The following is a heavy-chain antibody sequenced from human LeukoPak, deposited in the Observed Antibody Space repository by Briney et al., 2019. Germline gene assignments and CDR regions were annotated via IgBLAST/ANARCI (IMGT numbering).Heavy chain of an antibody. CDR3: AREDRSWFGELFEGFDY. V-gene: IGHV4-59*01. D-gene: IGHD3-10*01. CDR2: IYYSGST. J-gene: IGHJ4*02. CDR1: GGSISSYY. Sequence: SETLSLTCTVSGGSISSYYWSWIRQPPGKGLEWIGYIYYSGSTNYNPSLKSRVTISVDTSKNQFSLKLNSVTAADTAVYYCAREDRSWFGELFEGFDYWGQGTLVTVSS.